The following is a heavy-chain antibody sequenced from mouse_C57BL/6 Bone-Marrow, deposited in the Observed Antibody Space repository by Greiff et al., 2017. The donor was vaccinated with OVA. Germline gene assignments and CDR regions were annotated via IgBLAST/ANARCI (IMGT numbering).Heavy chain of an antibody. CDR2: IDPEDGDT. CDR3: TTPITTVVGDYAMDY. V-gene: IGHV14-1*01. D-gene: IGHD1-1*01. CDR1: GFNIKDYY. J-gene: IGHJ4*01. Sequence: VQLQQSGAELVRPGASVKLSCTASGFNIKDYYMHWVKQRPEQGLEWIGRIDPEDGDTEYAPKFQGKATMTADTSSNTAYLQLSSLTSEYTAVYYCTTPITTVVGDYAMDYWGQGTSVTVSS.